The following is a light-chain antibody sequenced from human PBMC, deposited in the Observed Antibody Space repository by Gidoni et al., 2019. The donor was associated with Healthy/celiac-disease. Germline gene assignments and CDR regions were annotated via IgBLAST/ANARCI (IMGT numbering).Light chain of an antibody. V-gene: IGLV2-11*01. J-gene: IGLJ3*02. CDR3: CSYAGSYLWV. Sequence: QSALTQPRSVSGSPGQSVTISCTGTSSDVGGYNYVSWYQQHPGKAPQLMIYDVSKRPSGVPDRFSGSKSGNTASLTISGLQAEDEADYYCCSYAGSYLWVFGGGTKLTVL. CDR1: SSDVGGYNY. CDR2: DVS.